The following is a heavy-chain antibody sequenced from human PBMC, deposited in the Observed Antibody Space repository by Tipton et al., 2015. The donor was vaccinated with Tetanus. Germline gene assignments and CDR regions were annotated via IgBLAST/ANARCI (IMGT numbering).Heavy chain of an antibody. D-gene: IGHD6-13*01. J-gene: IGHJ4*02. CDR1: GGSISGSSYY. V-gene: IGHV4-39*07. CDR2: FFYSGST. CDR3: ARAAAGPFDY. Sequence: TLSLTCTVSGGSISGSSYYWGWIRQPPGKGLEWIGSFFYSGSTNYNPSLKSRVTISVDKSKSQFSLKLNSVTAADTAVYYCARAAAGPFDYWGQGTLVTVSS.